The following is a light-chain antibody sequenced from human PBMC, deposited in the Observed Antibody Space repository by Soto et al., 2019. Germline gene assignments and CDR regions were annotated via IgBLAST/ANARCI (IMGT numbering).Light chain of an antibody. V-gene: IGKV1-5*03. J-gene: IGKJ1*01. CDR2: KAY. CDR1: PSISSL. CDR3: QQYNSYSRA. Sequence: DIQMTQSPSTRSASVGYRVTITCRASPSISSLLAWYQQKPGKAPKLLIYKAYSLESGVQSRFSGSGSGTEFTLTISSLQPDDFATYYCQQYNSYSRAFGQGTKVAIK.